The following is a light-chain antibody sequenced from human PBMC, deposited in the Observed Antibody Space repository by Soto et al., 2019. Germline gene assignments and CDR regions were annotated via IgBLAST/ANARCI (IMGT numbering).Light chain of an antibody. V-gene: IGLV3-1*01. CDR3: QAWDSSTVV. CDR2: QDR. CDR1: LLGDKY. J-gene: IGLJ2*01. Sequence: SYELTQPPSVSVSPGQTASITCSGDLLGDKYVCWYQQKPGQSPVLVIYQDRKRPSGIPERFSGSNSGNTATLTISGTQATDEADYYCQAWDSSTVVFGGGTKLTVL.